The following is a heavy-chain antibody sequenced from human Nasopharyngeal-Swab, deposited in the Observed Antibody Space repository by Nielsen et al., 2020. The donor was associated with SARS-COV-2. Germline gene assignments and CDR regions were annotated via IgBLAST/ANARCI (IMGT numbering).Heavy chain of an antibody. Sequence: WIRQPPGKGLEWVAVISYDGSNKYYADSVKGRFTISRDNSKNTLYLQMNSLRAEDTAVYYCAKDRRSWPKGGDYWGQGTLVTVSS. CDR3: AKDRRSWPKGGDY. J-gene: IGHJ4*02. D-gene: IGHD3-16*01. V-gene: IGHV3-30*18. CDR2: ISYDGSNK.